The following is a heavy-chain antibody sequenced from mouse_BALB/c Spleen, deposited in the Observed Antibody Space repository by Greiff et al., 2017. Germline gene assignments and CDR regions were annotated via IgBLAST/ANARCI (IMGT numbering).Heavy chain of an antibody. CDR1: GFTFSSYA. J-gene: IGHJ3*01. D-gene: IGHD2-4*01. CDR2: ISSGGSYT. Sequence: EVQLVESGGGLVKPGGSLKLSCAASGFTFSSYAMSWVRQSPEKRLEWVAEISSGGSYTYYPDTVTGRFTISRDNAKNTLYLEMSSLRSEDTAMYYCATMITNAYWGQGTLVTVSA. V-gene: IGHV5-9-4*01. CDR3: ATMITNAY.